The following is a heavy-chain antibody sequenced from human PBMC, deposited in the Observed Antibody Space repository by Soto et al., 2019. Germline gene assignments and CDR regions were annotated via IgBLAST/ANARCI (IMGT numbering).Heavy chain of an antibody. V-gene: IGHV4-30-4*01. CDR1: GGSISSGDYY. CDR2: IYYSGST. CDR3: ARAPIAIVVASKNWFDP. J-gene: IGHJ5*02. Sequence: PSETLSLTCTVSGGSISSGDYYWSWIRQPPGKGLEWIGYIYYSGSTYYNPSLKSRVTISVDTSKNQFSLKLSSVTAADTAVYYCARAPIAIVVASKNWFDPWGQGTLVTVSS. D-gene: IGHD2-21*01.